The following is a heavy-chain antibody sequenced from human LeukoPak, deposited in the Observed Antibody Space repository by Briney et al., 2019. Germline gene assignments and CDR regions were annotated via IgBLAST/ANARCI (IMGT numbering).Heavy chain of an antibody. V-gene: IGHV1-2*02. CDR1: GYTFTGFY. CDR2: INPNTGDT. Sequence: ASVKVSCKASGYTFTGFYVHWVRQAPGQGLEWMGWINPNTGDTKYAQNLQDRVTMTRDTSVSTAYMELSRLTSDDTAIYYCARDHDILTAYSFDPWGQRALVTVSS. J-gene: IGHJ5*02. CDR3: ARDHDILTAYSFDP. D-gene: IGHD3-9*01.